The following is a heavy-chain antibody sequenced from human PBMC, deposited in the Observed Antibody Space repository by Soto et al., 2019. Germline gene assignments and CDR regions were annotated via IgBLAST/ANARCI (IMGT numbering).Heavy chain of an antibody. CDR3: AKSLSTAVNYGLDV. D-gene: IGHD2-2*01. CDR1: EFTFSDNA. V-gene: IGHV3-23*01. J-gene: IGHJ6*02. Sequence: EVQLLESGGGLVQPGGSLRLSGGASEFTFSDNAMTWVRQAPGKGLEWVSSISDDGDSTYYADSVKGRFTISRDNSKNTLCLQMSSLGAEDTAVYYCAKSLSTAVNYGLDVWGQGTSVTVSS. CDR2: ISDDGDST.